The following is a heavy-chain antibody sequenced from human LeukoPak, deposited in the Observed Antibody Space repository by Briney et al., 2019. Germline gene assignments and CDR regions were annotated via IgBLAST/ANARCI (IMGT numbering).Heavy chain of an antibody. CDR1: GFTFSSYA. CDR2: ISYDGSDT. V-gene: IGHV3-30*18. Sequence: QTGGSLRLSCAASGFTFSSYAMHWVRQAPGKGLEWVVVISYDGSDTYYADSVRGRFIISRDNSKNTLYLQMNSLRVEDTVIYFCAKVFVLMRGTPENWFDPWGQGTLVTVSS. J-gene: IGHJ5*02. CDR3: AKVFVLMRGTPENWFDP. D-gene: IGHD1-14*01.